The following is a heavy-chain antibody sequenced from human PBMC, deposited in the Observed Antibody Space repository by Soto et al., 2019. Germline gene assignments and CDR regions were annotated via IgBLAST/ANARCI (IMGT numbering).Heavy chain of an antibody. CDR3: ARWVYACAY. V-gene: IGHV3-30-3*01. CDR2: ISYDASNK. D-gene: IGHD6-13*01. J-gene: IGHJ4*02. CDR1: GFTFSTYA. Sequence: QVQLVESGGGVVQPGRSLRLSCAASGFTFSTYAMNWVRQAPGKGLEWVAAISYDASNKYYAGSVKGRFTISRDNYKNTLYLQMNSLRTEDTAMYYCARWVYACAYWGQGTLVNVSS.